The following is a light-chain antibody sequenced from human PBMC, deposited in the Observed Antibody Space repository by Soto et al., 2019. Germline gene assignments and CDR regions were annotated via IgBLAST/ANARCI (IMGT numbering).Light chain of an antibody. Sequence: DIQMTQSPSSLSASVGDRVTITCQASQDISNYLNWYQQKPGKAPKLLIYDASNLETGVPSRFSGSGSGTDFTFTISSLQPEDIATYYCQQYDNLPPHSFTFGPGTKWIS. CDR3: QQYDNLPPHSFT. CDR1: QDISNY. V-gene: IGKV1-33*01. CDR2: DAS. J-gene: IGKJ3*01.